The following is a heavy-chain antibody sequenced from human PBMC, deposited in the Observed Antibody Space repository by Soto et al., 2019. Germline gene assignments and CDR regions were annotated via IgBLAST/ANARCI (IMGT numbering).Heavy chain of an antibody. CDR1: GYTFTSYG. Sequence: GASVKVSCKASGYTFTSYGISWVLQAPGQGLEWMGWISAYNGNTNYAQKLQGRVTMTTDTSTSTAYMELRSLRSDDTAVYYCARDRTYYYGSGSYQGGLYYWGQGTLVTVSS. D-gene: IGHD3-10*01. J-gene: IGHJ4*02. CDR3: ARDRTYYYGSGSYQGGLYY. V-gene: IGHV1-18*01. CDR2: ISAYNGNT.